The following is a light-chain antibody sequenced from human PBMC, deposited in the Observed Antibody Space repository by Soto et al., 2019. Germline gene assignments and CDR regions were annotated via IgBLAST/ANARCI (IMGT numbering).Light chain of an antibody. CDR1: SSDVGSYNL. CDR3: CSYAGSSTSV. CDR2: EVS. J-gene: IGLJ1*01. Sequence: QFALTQPASVSGSPGQSITISCTGTSSDVGSYNLVSWYQQHPGKAPKLMIYEVSKRPSGVSNRFSGSKSGNTASLTISGLQAEDEADYYCCSYAGSSTSVFGTGTKVTVL. V-gene: IGLV2-23*02.